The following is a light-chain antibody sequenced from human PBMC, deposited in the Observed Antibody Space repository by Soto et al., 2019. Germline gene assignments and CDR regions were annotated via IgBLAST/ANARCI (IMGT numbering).Light chain of an antibody. J-gene: IGKJ5*01. CDR2: DAS. Sequence: DIQMLESPSSMSASLGESLTITCQASQDIRYYLNWYQQKTGQATKLLIYDASQLETGVPSRFSGSGSGTDFTFTINSLQPEDIGTYYCKNYNSFPITVGKGRRLAIK. V-gene: IGKV1-33*01. CDR3: KNYNSFPIT. CDR1: QDIRYY.